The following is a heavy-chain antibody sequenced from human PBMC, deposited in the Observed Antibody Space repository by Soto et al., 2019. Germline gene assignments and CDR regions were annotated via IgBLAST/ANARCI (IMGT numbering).Heavy chain of an antibody. CDR2: IYYNGNT. CDR3: ARLRSYCSGGSCYYYFDD. Sequence: SETLSLTCTVSGGSISGSSYYWGWIRQPPGKGLEWIGNIYYNGNTYYNPSLKSRVTISVDTSKNQFSLKLSSVTAADTAVYYCARLRSYCSGGSCYYYFDDWGQGTLVTVSS. J-gene: IGHJ4*02. D-gene: IGHD2-15*01. CDR1: GGSISGSSYY. V-gene: IGHV4-39*01.